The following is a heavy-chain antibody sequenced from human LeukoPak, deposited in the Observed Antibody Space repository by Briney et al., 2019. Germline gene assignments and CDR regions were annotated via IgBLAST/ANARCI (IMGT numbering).Heavy chain of an antibody. Sequence: ASVKVSCKASGYTFTSYYIHWVRQAPGQGLEWMGIINPSGGSTSYAQRFQGRVTMTRDTSTSTVYMELSSLRSEDTAVYCCARDRSYQLLYLYYWGQGTLVTVSS. CDR1: GYTFTSYY. D-gene: IGHD2-2*02. CDR3: ARDRSYQLLYLYY. J-gene: IGHJ4*02. CDR2: INPSGGST. V-gene: IGHV1-46*01.